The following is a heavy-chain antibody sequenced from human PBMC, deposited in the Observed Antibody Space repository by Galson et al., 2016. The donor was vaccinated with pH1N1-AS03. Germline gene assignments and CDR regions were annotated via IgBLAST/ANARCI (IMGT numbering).Heavy chain of an antibody. D-gene: IGHD3-22*01. V-gene: IGHV5-51*03. CDR3: ARPAHYDSSGRDALDV. CDR2: IFSGDSDT. Sequence: QSGAEVKKPGDSLKISCKSSGYGFNGYWTGWVRQMPGKGLEWMGIIFSGDSDTRYSPSFQGQVTISADKSTRTTYLQWRSLKASDTAIYYCARPAHYDSSGRDALDVWGQGTMLIVSS. CDR1: GYGFNGYW. J-gene: IGHJ3*01.